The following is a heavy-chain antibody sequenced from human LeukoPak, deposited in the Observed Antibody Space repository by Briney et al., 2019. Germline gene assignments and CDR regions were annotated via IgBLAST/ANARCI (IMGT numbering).Heavy chain of an antibody. Sequence: GASVKISCKTSGYSFITYSINWVRQAPGQGLEWMGWISGYSGNTNYAQELQGRVTMTIDTSTGTAYMEVRSLRSDDTAVYYCARGHSSGRDYYFDYWGQGTLVTVSS. CDR2: ISGYSGNT. CDR1: GYSFITYS. CDR3: ARGHSSGRDYYFDY. J-gene: IGHJ4*02. V-gene: IGHV1-18*01. D-gene: IGHD6-19*01.